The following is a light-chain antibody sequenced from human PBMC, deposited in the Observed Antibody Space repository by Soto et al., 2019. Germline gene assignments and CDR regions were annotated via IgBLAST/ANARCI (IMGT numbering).Light chain of an antibody. Sequence: DVQMTQSPSTLSASVGDKVTITCRASQSLPSTWLAWFQQRPGKAPNVLIYKVSALASGVSSRFSGSGSGTEFTLTISSLQPDDFAAYFCQQYAAQSPLTFGQGTRV. V-gene: IGKV1-5*03. CDR1: QSLPSTW. CDR3: QQYAAQSPLT. J-gene: IGKJ1*01. CDR2: KVS.